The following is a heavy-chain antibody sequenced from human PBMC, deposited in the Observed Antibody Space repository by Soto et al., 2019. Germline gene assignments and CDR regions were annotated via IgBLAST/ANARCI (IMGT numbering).Heavy chain of an antibody. CDR1: SGSISSSNW. Sequence: QVQLQESGPGLVKPSGTLSLTCAVSSGSISSSNWWSWVRQPPGKGLEWIGEIYHSGSTNYNPSLKSRVTISVDKSKNQFSLKLSSVTAAGTAVYYCARGKAAFCSGGSCYLDYWGQGTLVTVSS. J-gene: IGHJ4*02. D-gene: IGHD2-15*01. CDR2: IYHSGST. V-gene: IGHV4-4*02. CDR3: ARGKAAFCSGGSCYLDY.